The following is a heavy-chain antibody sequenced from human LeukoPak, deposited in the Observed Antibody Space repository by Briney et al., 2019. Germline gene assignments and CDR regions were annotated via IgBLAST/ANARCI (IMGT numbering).Heavy chain of an antibody. J-gene: IGHJ4*02. CDR3: ARGLYYYGSGSYAGGY. D-gene: IGHD3-10*01. Sequence: APVKVSCKASGYTFTGYYMHWVRQAPGQGLEWMGWINPNSGGTNYAQKLQGRVTMTRDTSISTAYMELSRLRSDDTAVYYCARGLYYYGSGSYAGGYWGQGTLVTVSS. CDR2: INPNSGGT. V-gene: IGHV1-2*02. CDR1: GYTFTGYY.